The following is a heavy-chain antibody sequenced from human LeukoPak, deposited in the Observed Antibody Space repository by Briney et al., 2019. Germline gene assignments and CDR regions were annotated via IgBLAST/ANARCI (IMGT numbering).Heavy chain of an antibody. CDR1: GYTLTELS. CDR2: FDPEDGET. V-gene: IGHV1-24*01. J-gene: IGHJ3*02. Sequence: ASVKVSCKVSGYTLTELSMHWVRQAPGKGLEWMGGFDPEDGETIYAQKFQGRVTMTEDTSTDTAYMELSSLRSEDTAVYYCATDLHGGWYSNAFDIWGQGTMVTVSS. D-gene: IGHD2-15*01. CDR3: ATDLHGGWYSNAFDI.